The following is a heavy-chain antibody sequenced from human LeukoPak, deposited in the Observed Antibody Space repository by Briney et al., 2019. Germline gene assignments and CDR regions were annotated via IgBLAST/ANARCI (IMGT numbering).Heavy chain of an antibody. J-gene: IGHJ4*02. CDR2: INPSGGST. V-gene: IGHV1-46*01. Sequence: ASVKVSCKASGYTFTSYYMHWVRQAPGQGLEWMEIINPSGGSTSYAQKFQGRVTMTRDTSTSTVYMELSSLRSEDTAVYYCARVRGYCSGGSCRGGFDYWGQGTLVTVSS. D-gene: IGHD2-15*01. CDR3: ARVRGYCSGGSCRGGFDY. CDR1: GYTFTSYY.